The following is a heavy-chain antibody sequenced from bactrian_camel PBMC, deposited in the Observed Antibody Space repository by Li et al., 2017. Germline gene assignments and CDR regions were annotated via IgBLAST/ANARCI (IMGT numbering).Heavy chain of an antibody. CDR3: AADPSRELWVGYPPYKY. J-gene: IGHJ4*01. D-gene: IGHD5*01. V-gene: IGHV3S40*01. CDR2: ISWSGDST. CDR1: GFTLSSYG. Sequence: QLVESGGGLVQPGGSLRLSCAASGFTLSSYGMSWVRQAPGKGLEWVSAISWSGDSTNYADSVKGQFTISRDNSKNTVYLQMDTLKSEDTTVYYCAADPSRELWVGYPPYKYWGQGTQVTVS.